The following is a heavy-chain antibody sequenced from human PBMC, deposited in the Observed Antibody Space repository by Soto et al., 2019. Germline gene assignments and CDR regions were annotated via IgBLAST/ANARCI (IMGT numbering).Heavy chain of an antibody. Sequence: APVEVSCKASGGTFRSYTISWARQATGQGLEWMGRIIPILGIANYAQKFQGRVTITADKSTSTAYMELSSLRSEDTAVYYCARDLCSGGSCYPNWFDPWGQGTLVTVSS. J-gene: IGHJ5*02. CDR2: IIPILGIA. CDR1: GGTFRSYT. D-gene: IGHD2-15*01. V-gene: IGHV1-69*04. CDR3: ARDLCSGGSCYPNWFDP.